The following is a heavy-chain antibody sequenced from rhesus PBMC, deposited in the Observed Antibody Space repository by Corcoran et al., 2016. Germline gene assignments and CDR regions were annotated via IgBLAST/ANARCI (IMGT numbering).Heavy chain of an antibody. CDR3: ASDDSGSFDY. Sequence: QLQLQESGPGLVKPSETLSVTCAVSGGSISSSYWGWIRQAPGKGLEWIGYIYGSGSSTNYNPSLKSRVTLSVDTSKNQLSLKLSSVTAADTAVYYCASDDSGSFDYWGQGVLVTVSS. CDR1: GGSISSSY. D-gene: IGHD6-25*01. CDR2: IYGSGSST. V-gene: IGHV4-169*02. J-gene: IGHJ4*01.